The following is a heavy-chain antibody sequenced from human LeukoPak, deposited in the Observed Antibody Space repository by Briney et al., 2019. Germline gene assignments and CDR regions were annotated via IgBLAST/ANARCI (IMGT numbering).Heavy chain of an antibody. V-gene: IGHV4-39*01. J-gene: IGHJ4*02. CDR2: IYYSGST. D-gene: IGHD4-17*01. CDR3: ARLDYGDESYFDY. Sequence: PSETLSLTCTVSGGSISSSSYYWGWIRRPPGKGLEWIGSIYYSGSTYYNPSLKSRVTISVDTSKNQFSLKLSSVTAADTAVYYCARLDYGDESYFDYWGQGTLVTVSS. CDR1: GGSISSSSYY.